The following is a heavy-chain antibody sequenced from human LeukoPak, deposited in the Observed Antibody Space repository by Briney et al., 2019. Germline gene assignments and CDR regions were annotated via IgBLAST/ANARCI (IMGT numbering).Heavy chain of an antibody. V-gene: IGHV4-59*01. Sequence: SETLSLTCTVSGGSIKDYYWAWIRQAPGEGLEWIGYISNSGTTDYNPSLKSRVTMSVDTSKNEFSLELTSVTAADTAIYYCARVVRGAVTSNWFDPWGQGTLVTVSS. J-gene: IGHJ5*02. CDR1: GGSIKDYY. CDR2: ISNSGTT. D-gene: IGHD4-17*01. CDR3: ARVVRGAVTSNWFDP.